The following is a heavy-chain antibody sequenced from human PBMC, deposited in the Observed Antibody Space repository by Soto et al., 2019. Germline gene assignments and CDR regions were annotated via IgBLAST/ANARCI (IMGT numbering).Heavy chain of an antibody. CDR3: ASTVRFSSSGEIN. D-gene: IGHD6-19*01. J-gene: IGHJ4*02. CDR2: INSDGTTT. Sequence: VGSLRLSCASSVFTFRSYWMHWVRQVPGKWLVWVSRINSDGTTTSYADSVRGRFTISRDNAKNTLYLQMNSLRAEDTAVYYCASTVRFSSSGEINLGQGTLVIVSS. CDR1: VFTFRSYW. V-gene: IGHV3-74*01.